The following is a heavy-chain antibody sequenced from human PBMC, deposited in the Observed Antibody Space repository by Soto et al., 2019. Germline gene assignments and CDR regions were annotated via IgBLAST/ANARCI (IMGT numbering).Heavy chain of an antibody. D-gene: IGHD3-3*01. CDR2: INHSGIT. CDR3: AAQGFWSVSSNHPQV. J-gene: IGHJ6*02. Sequence: AETLARTFAVYGGSFRGYYWSWIRQPPGKVLELIGEINHSGITNYNPSLKSRVTISVDTSKNQFSLKLSSVTAADTAVYYCAAQGFWSVSSNHPQVWGQGTTVTVSS. V-gene: IGHV4-34*01. CDR1: GGSFRGYY.